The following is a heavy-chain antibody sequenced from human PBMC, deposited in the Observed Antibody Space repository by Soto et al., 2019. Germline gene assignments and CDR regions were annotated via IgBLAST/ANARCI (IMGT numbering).Heavy chain of an antibody. V-gene: IGHV4-31*03. CDR3: ARDNDSSGYMRLAFDI. CDR2: IYYSGST. D-gene: IGHD3-22*01. J-gene: IGHJ3*02. Sequence: SETLSLTCTVSGGSISSGGYYWSWIRQHPGKGLEWIGYIYYSGSTYYNPSLKSRVTISVDTSKNQFSLKLSSVTAADTAVYYYARDNDSSGYMRLAFDIWGQGTMVTDSS. CDR1: GGSISSGGYY.